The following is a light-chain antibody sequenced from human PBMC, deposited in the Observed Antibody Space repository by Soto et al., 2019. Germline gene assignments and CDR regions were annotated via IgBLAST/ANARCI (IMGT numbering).Light chain of an antibody. V-gene: IGKV3-15*01. CDR3: QQYNNWPPFT. Sequence: EIVMTQSPGTLSVSPGERAILSCRASQSVSSNLAWYQQKPGQTPRLLIYGASTRATGIPARFSGSGSGTEFTLTISSLQSEDFGVYYCQQYNNWPPFTFGPGTKVDIK. CDR2: GAS. CDR1: QSVSSN. J-gene: IGKJ3*01.